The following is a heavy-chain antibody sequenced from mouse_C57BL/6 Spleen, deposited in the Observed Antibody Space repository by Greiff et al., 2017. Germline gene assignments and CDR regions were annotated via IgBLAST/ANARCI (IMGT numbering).Heavy chain of an antibody. J-gene: IGHJ2*01. Sequence: VQLQQSGAELAKPGASVKLSCKASGYTFTSYWMHWVKQRPGQGLEWIGWIFPGSGSTYYNEKFKGKATLTVDKSSSTAYMLLSSLTSEDSAVYFCARRSWEGYFDYWGQGTTLTVSS. D-gene: IGHD4-1*01. V-gene: IGHV1-75*01. CDR2: IFPGSGST. CDR3: ARRSWEGYFDY. CDR1: GYTFTSYW.